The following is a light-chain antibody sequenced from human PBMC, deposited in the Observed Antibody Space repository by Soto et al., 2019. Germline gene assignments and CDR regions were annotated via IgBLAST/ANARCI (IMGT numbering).Light chain of an antibody. CDR1: SSNIGAGYN. CDR2: DNS. CDR3: QYYDSSLRGPYV. V-gene: IGLV1-40*01. J-gene: IGLJ1*01. Sequence: QSVLTQPPSVSGAPGQGVTISCTGSSSNIGAGYNVNWFQQLPGTAPKLLMYDNSNRPSGVPARFSGSKSGTSASLVITGLQAEDDADYFCQYYDSSLRGPYVLGTGTKLTVL.